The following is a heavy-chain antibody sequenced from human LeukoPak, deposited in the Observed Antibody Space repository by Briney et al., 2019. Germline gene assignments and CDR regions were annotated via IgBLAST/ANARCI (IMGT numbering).Heavy chain of an antibody. CDR1: GGSISSSSYY. CDR2: INYSGST. CDR3: ARRGRDGYNLDY. J-gene: IGHJ4*02. D-gene: IGHD5-24*01. V-gene: IGHV4-39*01. Sequence: SETLSLTCTVSGGSISSSSYYWGWICQPPGKGLVWFGSINYSGSTYYNPSLKSRVTIFVDTSKNQFSLKLSSVTAADTAVYYCARRGRDGYNLDYWGQGTLVTVSS.